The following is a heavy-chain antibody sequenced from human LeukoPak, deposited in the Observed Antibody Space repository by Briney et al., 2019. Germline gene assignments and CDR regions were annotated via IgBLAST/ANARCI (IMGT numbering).Heavy chain of an antibody. CDR2: ISGSGGST. CDR3: AKDRRSSGWFN. V-gene: IGHV3-23*01. D-gene: IGHD6-19*01. Sequence: GGSLRLSCAASGFTSSSFAMSWVRQAPGKGLEWVSAISGSGGSTYYADSVKGRFTISRDNSKNTLYLQMNSLRAEDTAVYYCAKDRRSSGWFNWGQGTLVTVSS. J-gene: IGHJ4*02. CDR1: GFTSSSFA.